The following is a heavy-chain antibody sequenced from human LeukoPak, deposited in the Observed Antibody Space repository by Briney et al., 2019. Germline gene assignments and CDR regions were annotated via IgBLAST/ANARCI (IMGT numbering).Heavy chain of an antibody. CDR3: ARGRYEISAAMDV. J-gene: IGHJ6*02. D-gene: IGHD5-12*01. V-gene: IGHV3-23*01. CDR2: ISGSGGST. CDR1: GFTFSDYY. Sequence: PGGSLRLSCAASGFTFSDYYMSWIRQAPGKGLEWVSAISGSGGSTYYADSMKGRFTISRDNSKNTPYLQMNSLRAEDTAVYYCARGRYEISAAMDVWGQGTTVTVSS.